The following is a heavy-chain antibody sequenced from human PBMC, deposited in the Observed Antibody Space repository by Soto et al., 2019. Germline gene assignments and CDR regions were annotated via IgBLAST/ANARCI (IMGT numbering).Heavy chain of an antibody. CDR1: GFTFDDYA. V-gene: IGHV3-9*01. Sequence: DVQLVESGGGLVQPGRSLRLSCAASGFTFDDYAMHWVRQAPGKGLEWVSGISWNSGSIGYADSVKGRFTISRDNAKNSLYLQMNSLRAEDTALYYCAKDQYYYGSGSGENAFDIWGQGTMVTVSS. CDR3: AKDQYYYGSGSGENAFDI. J-gene: IGHJ3*02. CDR2: ISWNSGSI. D-gene: IGHD3-10*01.